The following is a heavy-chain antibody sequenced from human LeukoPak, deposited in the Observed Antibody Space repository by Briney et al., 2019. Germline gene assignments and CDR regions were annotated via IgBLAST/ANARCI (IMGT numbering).Heavy chain of an antibody. CDR1: GGSISSHY. CDR2: IYYSGRT. D-gene: IGHD2-15*01. J-gene: IGHJ4*02. V-gene: IGHV4-59*08. Sequence: PSETLSLTCTVSGGSISSHYWSWMRQPPGKGLEWIGYIYYSGRTNYTPSLKSRVTISVDTSKNQFSLKLSSVTAADTAVYYCARYHCSGGTCYHFDYWGQGALVTVSS. CDR3: ARYHCSGGTCYHFDY.